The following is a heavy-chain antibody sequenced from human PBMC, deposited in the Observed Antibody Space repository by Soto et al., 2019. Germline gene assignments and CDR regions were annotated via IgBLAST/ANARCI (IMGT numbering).Heavy chain of an antibody. CDR3: ARARADYYDSSGYPLGY. Sequence: GGALRLSCAASGFTFSRYWMSWVRQAPGKGLEWVANIKQDGSEKYYVDSVKGRFTISRDNAKNSLYLQMNSLRAEDTAVYYCARARADYYDSSGYPLGYWGQGTLVTVSS. J-gene: IGHJ4*02. CDR2: IKQDGSEK. D-gene: IGHD3-22*01. V-gene: IGHV3-7*04. CDR1: GFTFSRYW.